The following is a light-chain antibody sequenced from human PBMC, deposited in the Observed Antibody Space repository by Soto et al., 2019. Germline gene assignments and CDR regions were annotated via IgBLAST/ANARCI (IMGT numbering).Light chain of an antibody. CDR2: GAS. J-gene: IGKJ1*01. CDR3: QQYGSSPAWT. Sequence: EIVLTQSPGTLSLSPGERATLSCRASQSVSSSYLAWYQQKPGQAPRLLIYGASSRATGIPDRFSGSGSGTGFTLAISRLVPEDFAVYYCQQYGSSPAWTFGQGTKVEIK. V-gene: IGKV3-20*01. CDR1: QSVSSSY.